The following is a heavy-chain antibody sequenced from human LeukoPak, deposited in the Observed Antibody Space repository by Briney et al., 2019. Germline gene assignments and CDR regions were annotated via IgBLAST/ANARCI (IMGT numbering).Heavy chain of an antibody. Sequence: PGGSLRLSCAASGFTFSSYAMSWVRQAPGKGLEWVSAISGSGGSTYYADSVKGRFTISRDSSKNTLYLQMNSLRAEDTAVYYCAKEFDCGGDCLHAFDIWGQGTMVTVSS. CDR1: GFTFSSYA. V-gene: IGHV3-23*01. J-gene: IGHJ3*02. CDR2: ISGSGGST. D-gene: IGHD2-21*02. CDR3: AKEFDCGGDCLHAFDI.